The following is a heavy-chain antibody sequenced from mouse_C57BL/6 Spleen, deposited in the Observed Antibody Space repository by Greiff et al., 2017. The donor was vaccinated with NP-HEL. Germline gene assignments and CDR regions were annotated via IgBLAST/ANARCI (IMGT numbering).Heavy chain of an antibody. CDR2: IDPANGTT. CDR3: ARDDYDGGYYFDY. Sequence: VQLQQSVAELVRPGASVKLSCTASGFNIKHTYMHWVKQRPEQGLEWIGRIDPANGTTKYAPKFQGTATITADTSSNTAYLQISSLTSEDTAIYYCARDDYDGGYYFDYWGQGTTLTVSS. J-gene: IGHJ2*01. V-gene: IGHV14-3*01. D-gene: IGHD2-4*01. CDR1: GFNIKHTY.